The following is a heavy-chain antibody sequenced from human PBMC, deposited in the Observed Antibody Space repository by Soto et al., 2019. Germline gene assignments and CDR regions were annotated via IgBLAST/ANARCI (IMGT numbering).Heavy chain of an antibody. Sequence: QVQLVESGGGVVQPGRSLRLSCAASGFTFSSYAMHWVRQAPGKGLEWVAVISYDGSNKYYAESVKGRFTISRDNSKNTLYLQMNSLRAEDTAVYYCARGERYSSGWYRGDYYYCMDVWGQGTTVTVSS. V-gene: IGHV3-30-3*01. CDR1: GFTFSSYA. CDR3: ARGERYSSGWYRGDYYYCMDV. J-gene: IGHJ6*02. CDR2: ISYDGSNK. D-gene: IGHD6-19*01.